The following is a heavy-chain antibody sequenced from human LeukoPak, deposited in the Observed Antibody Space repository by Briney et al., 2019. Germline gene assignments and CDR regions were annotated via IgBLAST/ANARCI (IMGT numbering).Heavy chain of an antibody. J-gene: IGHJ4*02. CDR1: GYTFTSYY. CDR3: ARDRCSSTSCYTFDY. D-gene: IGHD2-2*02. Sequence: GVSVKVSCKASGYTFTSYYMHWVRQAPGQGLEWMGIINPSGGSTSYAQKFQGRVTMTRDTSTSTVYMELSSLRSEDTAVYYCARDRCSSTSCYTFDYWGQGTLVTVSS. V-gene: IGHV1-46*03. CDR2: INPSGGST.